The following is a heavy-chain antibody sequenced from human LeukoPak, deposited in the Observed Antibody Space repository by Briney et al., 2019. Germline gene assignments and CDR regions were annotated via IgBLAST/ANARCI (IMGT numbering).Heavy chain of an antibody. Sequence: GGSLRLSCATSGFPFSSSAMHWVRQAPGKGLEWVAVIWYDEDSKYYTDSVKGRFTISRDNSKNTLYLQMNSLRAEDTAVYYCARDRWDLGRSYDYWGQGTLVTVSS. CDR2: IWYDEDSK. J-gene: IGHJ4*02. D-gene: IGHD1-26*01. V-gene: IGHV3-33*01. CDR1: GFPFSSSA. CDR3: ARDRWDLGRSYDY.